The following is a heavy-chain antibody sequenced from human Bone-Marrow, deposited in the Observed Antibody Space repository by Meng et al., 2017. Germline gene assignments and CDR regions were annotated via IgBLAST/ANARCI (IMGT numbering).Heavy chain of an antibody. Sequence: ASVKVSCKASGYTFTSYGISWVRQAPGQGLEWMGWISAYNGNTNYAQKLQGRVTMTTDTSTSTAYMELRSLRSDDTAVYYCAREPIAPFDYGVVSSKSAFDIWGQGTMVTVSS. CDR1: GYTFTSYG. CDR2: ISAYNGNT. J-gene: IGHJ3*02. D-gene: IGHD4-17*01. V-gene: IGHV1-18*01. CDR3: AREPIAPFDYGVVSSKSAFDI.